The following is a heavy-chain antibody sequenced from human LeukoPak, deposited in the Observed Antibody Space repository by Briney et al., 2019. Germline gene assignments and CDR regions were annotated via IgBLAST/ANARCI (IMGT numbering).Heavy chain of an antibody. V-gene: IGHV1-18*01. Sequence: ASVKVSCKASGYTFTSYGISWVRQAPGQGLEWMGWISAYNGNTNYAQKLQGRVTMTTDTSTSTAYMELRSLRSDDTAVYYCARDPIATAGTNPFDPWGQGTLVTVSS. CDR3: ARDPIATAGTNPFDP. J-gene: IGHJ5*02. CDR2: ISAYNGNT. D-gene: IGHD6-13*01. CDR1: GYTFTSYG.